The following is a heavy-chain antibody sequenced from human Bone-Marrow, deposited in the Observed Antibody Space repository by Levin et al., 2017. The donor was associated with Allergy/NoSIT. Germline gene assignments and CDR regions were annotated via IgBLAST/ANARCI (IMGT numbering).Heavy chain of an antibody. CDR3: ARWSGTYYDY. D-gene: IGHD3-3*01. CDR1: GFTVTTNF. CDR2: LYSDGTT. Sequence: VASVKVSCAASGFTVTTNFMSWVRQAPGKGLEWVSMLYSDGTTHYTDSVKGRFTISRDNSKNTLFLQMNSLRAEDTAVYHCARWSGTYYDYWGQGTLVTVSS. J-gene: IGHJ4*02. V-gene: IGHV3-53*01.